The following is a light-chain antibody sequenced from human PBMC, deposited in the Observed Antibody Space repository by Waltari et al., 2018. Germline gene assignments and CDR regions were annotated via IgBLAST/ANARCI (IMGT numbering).Light chain of an antibody. CDR1: SSDIGDYNY. CDR2: GLS. Sequence: QSALTQPASVSGSPGQSITISCTGTSSDIGDYNYVSCFQQHPGKAPKLLIFGLSERPSGVSIRFSGSKSGNTASLTISGLQAEDEADYYCSSYIRGSALVIFGGGSKLTVL. V-gene: IGLV2-14*03. J-gene: IGLJ2*01. CDR3: SSYIRGSALVI.